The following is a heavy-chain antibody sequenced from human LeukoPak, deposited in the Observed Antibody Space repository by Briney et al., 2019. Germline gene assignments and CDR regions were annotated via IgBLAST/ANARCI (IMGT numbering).Heavy chain of an antibody. Sequence: GRSLRLSCAASGFTFSSYGIHWVRQAPGKGLEWVANIKQDGSKKSYVDSVKGRFTISRDNAKNSLYLQMNSLRAEDTAIYYCTRVGYIDEGIDYWGQGTLVTVSS. J-gene: IGHJ4*02. V-gene: IGHV3-7*04. CDR2: IKQDGSKK. CDR3: TRVGYIDEGIDY. CDR1: GFTFSSYG. D-gene: IGHD5-24*01.